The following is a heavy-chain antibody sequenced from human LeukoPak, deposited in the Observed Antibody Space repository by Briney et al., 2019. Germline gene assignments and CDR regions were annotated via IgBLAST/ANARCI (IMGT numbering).Heavy chain of an antibody. CDR3: ARGVREAAKDYYYYMDV. Sequence: GASVKVSCKASGYTFSTYDINWVRQATGQGLEWMGWMNPNSGNTGYAQKFQGRVAMTRNTSITTVYMELSSLTSEDTAVYCCARGVREAAKDYYYYMDVWGKGTTVTVSS. CDR2: MNPNSGNT. CDR1: GYTFSTYD. V-gene: IGHV1-8*01. D-gene: IGHD1-1*01. J-gene: IGHJ6*03.